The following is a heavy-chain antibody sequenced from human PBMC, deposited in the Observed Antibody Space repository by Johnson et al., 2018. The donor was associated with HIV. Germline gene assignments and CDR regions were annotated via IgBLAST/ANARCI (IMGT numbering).Heavy chain of an antibody. CDR3: ARVAVSAAAGGVPLDI. Sequence: VQLVESGGGVVQPGRSLRLSCAASGFTFSNYGMHWVRQAPGKGLEWVSGINWNGGSTGYADSVKGRFTISRDNVKNSLYLQMYSLRAEDTALYFCARVAVSAAAGGVPLDIWGPGTMVTVSA. J-gene: IGHJ3*02. CDR2: INWNGGST. CDR1: GFTFSNYG. D-gene: IGHD6-13*01. V-gene: IGHV3-20*04.